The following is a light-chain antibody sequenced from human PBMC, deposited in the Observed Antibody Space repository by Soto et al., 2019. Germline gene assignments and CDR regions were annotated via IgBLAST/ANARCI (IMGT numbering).Light chain of an antibody. Sequence: QSALTQPASVSGSPGQSITISRTGTSSDVGGYSYVSWYQQHPGKAPKLMIYAVSNRPSGVSNRFSGSKSGNTATLTISGLQAEDEADYYCCSYTVSGTYVFGTGTKVTVL. J-gene: IGLJ1*01. CDR2: AVS. CDR1: SSDVGGYSY. CDR3: CSYTVSGTYV. V-gene: IGLV2-14*01.